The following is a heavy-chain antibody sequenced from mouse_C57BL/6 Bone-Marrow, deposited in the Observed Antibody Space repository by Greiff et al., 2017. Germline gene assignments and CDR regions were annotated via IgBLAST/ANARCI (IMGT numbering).Heavy chain of an antibody. V-gene: IGHV1-75*01. CDR1: GYTFTDYY. CDR2: IFPGSGST. Sequence: QVHVKQSGPELVKPGASVKISCKASGYTFTDYYINWVKQRPGQGLEWIGWIFPGSGSTYYNEKFKGKATLTVDKSSSTAYMLLSSLTSEDSAVYFCARKRLVTKWYFDVWGTGTTVTVSS. J-gene: IGHJ1*03. CDR3: ARKRLVTKWYFDV. D-gene: IGHD2-3*01.